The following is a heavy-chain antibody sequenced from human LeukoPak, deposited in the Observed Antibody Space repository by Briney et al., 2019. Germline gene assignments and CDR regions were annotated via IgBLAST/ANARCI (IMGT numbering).Heavy chain of an antibody. Sequence: SVKVSCKASGYTFTSYGISWVRQAPGQGLEWMGGIIPIFGTANYAQKFQGRVTITTDESTSTAHMELSSLRSEDTAVYYCAILWFGELLTPVDYWGQGTLVTVSS. J-gene: IGHJ4*02. CDR2: IIPIFGTA. D-gene: IGHD3-10*01. V-gene: IGHV1-69*05. CDR3: AILWFGELLTPVDY. CDR1: GYTFTSYG.